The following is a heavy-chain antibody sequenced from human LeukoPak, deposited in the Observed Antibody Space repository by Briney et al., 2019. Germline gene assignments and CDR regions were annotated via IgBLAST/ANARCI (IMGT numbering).Heavy chain of an antibody. CDR1: GDSISSVRYY. V-gene: IGHV4-39*01. J-gene: IGHJ5*02. CDR3: ARQNKDGWSDWFDP. D-gene: IGHD4-17*01. Sequence: SETLSLTCSVSGDSISSVRYYWGWICQPPGKGLEWIGSIYYRGSPDYNPSLKSRVTISVDTSKNQFSLNLNSVTAADTAVYYCARQNKDGWSDWFDPWGQGTLVTVSS. CDR2: IYYRGSP.